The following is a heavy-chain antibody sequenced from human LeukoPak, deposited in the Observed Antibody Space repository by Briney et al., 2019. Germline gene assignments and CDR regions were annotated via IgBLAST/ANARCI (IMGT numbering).Heavy chain of an antibody. D-gene: IGHD3-3*01. Sequence: GGSLRLSCAASGFTFSSYAMHWVRQAPGKGLEYVSAISSNGGSTYYANSVKGRFTISRDNSKNTLYLQMGSLRAEDMAVYYCARGPGGRFLEWQQPVDYWGQGTLVTVSS. CDR2: ISSNGGST. CDR1: GFTFSSYA. V-gene: IGHV3-64*01. J-gene: IGHJ4*02. CDR3: ARGPGGRFLEWQQPVDY.